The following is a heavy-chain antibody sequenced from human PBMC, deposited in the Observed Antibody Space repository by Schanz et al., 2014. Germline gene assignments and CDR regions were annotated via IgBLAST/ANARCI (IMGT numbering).Heavy chain of an antibody. J-gene: IGHJ6*02. CDR2: IYYNGST. CDR3: ARHSGYYYYYGMDV. CDR1: GGSISSSNYY. V-gene: IGHV4-39*01. Sequence: QVQLQESGPGLVKPSQTLSLTCTVSGGSISSSNYYWGWIRQPPGKGLEWIGDIYYNGSTNYNPSLRSRAPISVAPPKNHFPLKLSSVTAADTAVYYCARHSGYYYYYGMDVWGQGTTVTVSS.